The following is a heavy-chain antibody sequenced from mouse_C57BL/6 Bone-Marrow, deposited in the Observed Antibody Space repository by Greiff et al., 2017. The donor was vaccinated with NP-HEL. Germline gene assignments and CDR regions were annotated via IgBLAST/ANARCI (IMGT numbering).Heavy chain of an antibody. D-gene: IGHD1-1*01. CDR2: ISNGGGST. CDR1: GFTFSDYY. V-gene: IGHV5-12*01. CDR3: ARQADYYGSSYVDYAMDY. Sequence: EVKVVESGGGLVQPGGSLKLSCAASGFTFSDYYMYWVRQTPEKRLEWVAYISNGGGSTYYPDTVKGRFTISRDNAKNTLYLQMSRLKSEDTAMYYCARQADYYGSSYVDYAMDYWGQGTSVTVSS. J-gene: IGHJ4*01.